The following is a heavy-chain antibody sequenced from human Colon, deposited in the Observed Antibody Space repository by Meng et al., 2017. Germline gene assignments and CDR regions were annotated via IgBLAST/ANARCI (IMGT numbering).Heavy chain of an antibody. CDR1: GFTFSSYG. CDR2: IWYDGSNK. Sequence: SRKISGAASGFTFSSYGMHWVRQAPGKGLEWVAVIWYDGSNKYYADSVKGRFTISRDNSKNTLYLQMNSLRAEDTAVYYCARDLTRSRYSYGWGYWGQGTLVTVSS. D-gene: IGHD5-18*01. CDR3: ARDLTRSRYSYGWGY. V-gene: IGHV3-33*01. J-gene: IGHJ4*02.